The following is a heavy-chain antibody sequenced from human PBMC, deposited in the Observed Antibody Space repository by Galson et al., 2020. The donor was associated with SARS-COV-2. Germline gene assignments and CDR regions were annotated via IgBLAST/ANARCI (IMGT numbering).Heavy chain of an antibody. D-gene: IGHD5-18*01. Sequence: NSGGSLRLSCAASGFTFSSYSMNWVRQAPGKGLEWVSSISSSSSYIYYADSVKGRFTISRDNAKNSLYLQMNSLRAEDTAVYYCARDRGYSYGLYYFDYWGQGTLVTVSS. CDR1: GFTFSSYS. CDR2: ISSSSSYI. J-gene: IGHJ4*02. V-gene: IGHV3-21*01. CDR3: ARDRGYSYGLYYFDY.